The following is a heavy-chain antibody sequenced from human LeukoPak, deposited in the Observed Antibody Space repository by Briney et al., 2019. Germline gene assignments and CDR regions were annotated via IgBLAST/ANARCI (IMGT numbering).Heavy chain of an antibody. Sequence: PSETLSLTCAVSGGSISSSNWWSWVRQPPGKGLEWIGEIYHSGSTNYNPSLKSRVTISVDTSKNQFSLKLSSVTAADTAVYYCAGSYSSSWYYYYMDVWGKGTTVTVSS. CDR3: AGSYSSSWYYYYMDV. V-gene: IGHV4-4*02. D-gene: IGHD6-13*01. J-gene: IGHJ6*03. CDR2: IYHSGST. CDR1: GGSISSSNW.